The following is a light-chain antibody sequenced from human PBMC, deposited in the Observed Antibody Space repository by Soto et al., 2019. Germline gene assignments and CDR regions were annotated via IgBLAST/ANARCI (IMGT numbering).Light chain of an antibody. CDR3: QQRSNWYT. J-gene: IGKJ2*01. V-gene: IGKV3-11*01. CDR2: DAS. CDR1: QSVSSY. Sequence: EIVLTQSPATLSLSPGERATLSCRASQSVSSYLAWYQQKPGQAPRLLIYDASNRATGIPARFSGSGSGTDFTLNISSLEPEDFAVYYCQQRSNWYTFGRRTKLEIK.